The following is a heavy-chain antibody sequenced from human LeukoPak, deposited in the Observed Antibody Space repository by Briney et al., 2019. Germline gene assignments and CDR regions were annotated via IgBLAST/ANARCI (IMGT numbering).Heavy chain of an antibody. D-gene: IGHD3-10*01. CDR3: AQDSWFGEFLFGY. J-gene: IGHJ4*02. CDR1: GFTFSSYG. Sequence: RAGGSLRLSCAASGFTFSSYGMHWVRQAPGKGLECVAVIWYDGSNKYYADSVKGRFTISRDNSKNTLYLQMNSLRAEDTAVYYCAQDSWFGEFLFGYWGQGTLVTVSS. V-gene: IGHV3-33*06. CDR2: IWYDGSNK.